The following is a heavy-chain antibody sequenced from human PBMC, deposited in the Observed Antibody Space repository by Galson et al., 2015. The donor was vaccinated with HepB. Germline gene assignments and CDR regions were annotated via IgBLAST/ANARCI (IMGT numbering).Heavy chain of an antibody. V-gene: IGHV3-72*01. Sequence: SLRLSCAVSGFIFSDYFMDWVRQAPGKGLEWVGRIRNRAHSYTTEYAASVSGRFTISTDDSKNSVYLQMNSLKTEDTAVYYCARALLNYYMDVWGKGTTVTVSS. CDR3: ARALLNYYMDV. CDR1: GFIFSDYF. J-gene: IGHJ6*03. D-gene: IGHD3-16*01. CDR2: IRNRAHSYTT.